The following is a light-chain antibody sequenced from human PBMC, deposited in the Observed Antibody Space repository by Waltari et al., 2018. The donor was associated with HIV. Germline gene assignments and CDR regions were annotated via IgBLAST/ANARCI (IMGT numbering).Light chain of an antibody. Sequence: SSELTQDPAVSVALRQTVRITCQGDSLRSCYASRYQQKPGQAPVVVIYGTNNRPSGIPDRFSGSSSGNTASLTISGLQSDVEAAFYCAAWDDSLNGWVFGGGTKLTVL. V-gene: IGLV3-19*01. CDR2: GTN. CDR3: AAWDDSLNGWV. CDR1: SLRSCY. J-gene: IGLJ3*02.